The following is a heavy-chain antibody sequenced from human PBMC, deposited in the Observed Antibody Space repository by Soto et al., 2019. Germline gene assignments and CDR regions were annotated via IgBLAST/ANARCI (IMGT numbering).Heavy chain of an antibody. CDR2: ISSSSSYI. V-gene: IGHV3-21*01. J-gene: IGHJ4*02. Sequence: GGSLRLSCAASGFTFSSYAMNWVRQAPGKGLEWVSSISSSSSYIYYADSVKGRFTISRDNAKNSLYLQMHSLRAEDTAVYYCARDYLEWSHRRDGSDFWGQGTPVTVSS. D-gene: IGHD3-3*01. CDR1: GFTFSSYA. CDR3: ARDYLEWSHRRDGSDF.